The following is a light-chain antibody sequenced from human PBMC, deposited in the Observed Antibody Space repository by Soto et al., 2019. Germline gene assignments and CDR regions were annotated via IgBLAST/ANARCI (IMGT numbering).Light chain of an antibody. CDR3: QVWDSSSDHRV. J-gene: IGLJ2*01. Sequence: SYELTQPPSVSVAPGQTATITCGGDDIGTKSVHWYQQKPGQAPVLVVYHNTDRPSGIPERFAGSNSGNTATLTISRVADGDEADYYCQVWDSSSDHRVFGGGTKVTVL. V-gene: IGLV3-21*02. CDR2: HNT. CDR1: DIGTKS.